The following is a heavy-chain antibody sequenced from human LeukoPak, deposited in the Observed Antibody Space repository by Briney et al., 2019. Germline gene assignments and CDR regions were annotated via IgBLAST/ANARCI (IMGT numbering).Heavy chain of an antibody. D-gene: IGHD2-2*01. CDR1: GYTFTGYY. Sequence: ASVKVSCKASGYTFTGYYMHWVRQAPGQGLEWMGWINPNSGGTNYAQKFQGWVTMTRDTSISTAYMELSRLRSDDTAVYYCARYSPSSKDAFDIWGQGTMVTVSS. CDR3: ARYSPSSKDAFDI. J-gene: IGHJ3*02. V-gene: IGHV1-2*04. CDR2: INPNSGGT.